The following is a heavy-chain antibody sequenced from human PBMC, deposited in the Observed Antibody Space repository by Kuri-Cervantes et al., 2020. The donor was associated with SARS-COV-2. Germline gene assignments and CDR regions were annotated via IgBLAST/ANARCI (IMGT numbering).Heavy chain of an antibody. D-gene: IGHD3-22*01. Sequence: GESLKISCAASEFTVSSNYMSWVRQAPGKGLEWVSVIYSGGSTYYADSVKGRFTISRDNSKNTLYLHMNSLRAEDTAVYYCASPRGTYYYDSSGYYSFDYWGQGTLVTVSS. J-gene: IGHJ4*02. CDR2: IYSGGST. CDR3: ASPRGTYYYDSSGYYSFDY. V-gene: IGHV3-66*01. CDR1: EFTVSSNY.